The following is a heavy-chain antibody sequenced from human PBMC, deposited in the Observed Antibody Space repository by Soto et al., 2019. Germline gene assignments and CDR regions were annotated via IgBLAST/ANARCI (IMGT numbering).Heavy chain of an antibody. D-gene: IGHD3-10*01. CDR3: AGGMNTGGC. Sequence: QVQLVQSGTDVKKPRSSVKVSCKASGGTFSSYAISWVPQAPGQGHEWMGRTFPNSGTPNYALLFQGRVRITADESTSSAYMELGRAGSEDTAVYYCAGGMNTGGCWGQGTLVTVSS. CDR1: GGTFSSYA. CDR2: TFPNSGTP. V-gene: IGHV1-69*01. J-gene: IGHJ4*02.